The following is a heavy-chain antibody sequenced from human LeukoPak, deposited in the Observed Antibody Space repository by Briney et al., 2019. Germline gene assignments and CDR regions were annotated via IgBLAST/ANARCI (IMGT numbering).Heavy chain of an antibody. V-gene: IGHV1-24*01. CDR2: FDPEDGET. J-gene: IGHJ3*02. CDR3: ARGITFGGVIVNVFDI. D-gene: IGHD3-16*02. CDR1: GYTLTELS. Sequence: GASVKVSCKVSGYTLTELSMHWVRQAPGKGLEWMGGFDPEDGETIYAQKFQGRVTMTEDTSTDTAYMGLSSLRSEDTAVYYCARGITFGGVIVNVFDIWGQGTMVTVSS.